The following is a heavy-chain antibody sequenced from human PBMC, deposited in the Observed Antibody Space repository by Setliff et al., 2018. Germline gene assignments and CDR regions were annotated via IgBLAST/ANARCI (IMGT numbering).Heavy chain of an antibody. CDR3: ARGGTYRYFGY. J-gene: IGHJ4*02. CDR1: GDSISAAS. V-gene: IGHV4-59*01. Sequence: SETLSLTCNVSGDSISAASIMAWIRQPPGKGLEFIGYVYYSGAAKYDPSLKSRVTMSVDTSKTQFSLKLNSMTTADTAVYYCARGGTYRYFGYWGQGTLVTVSS. CDR2: VYYSGAA.